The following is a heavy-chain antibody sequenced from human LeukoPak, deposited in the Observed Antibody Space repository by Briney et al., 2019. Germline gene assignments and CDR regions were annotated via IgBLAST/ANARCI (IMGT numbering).Heavy chain of an antibody. V-gene: IGHV1-69*05. CDR3: ARSRPSGGNTDGFQH. J-gene: IGHJ1*01. CDR1: GGTFRSYA. D-gene: IGHD4-23*01. CDR2: IIPIFGTA. Sequence: SVKVSCKASGGTFRSYAISWVRQAPGQGLEWMGGIIPIFGTADYAQKCQGRVTITTDESTSTVYMELSSLRSEDTAVYYCARSRPSGGNTDGFQHWGQGTLVTVSS.